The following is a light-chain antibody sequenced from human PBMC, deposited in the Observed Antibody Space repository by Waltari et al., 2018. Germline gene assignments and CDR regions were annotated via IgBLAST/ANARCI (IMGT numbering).Light chain of an antibody. Sequence: QSALTQPASVSGSPGQSITISCTGTSSDIGGYDYVFWYQQLPGKAPKLLISDVSHRPSGLSYRVSGSKAGNTASLTISGLQAEDEADYYCSSYTSRNTLVVFGGGTKLTVL. CDR2: DVS. J-gene: IGLJ2*01. CDR1: SSDIGGYDY. CDR3: SSYTSRNTLVV. V-gene: IGLV2-14*03.